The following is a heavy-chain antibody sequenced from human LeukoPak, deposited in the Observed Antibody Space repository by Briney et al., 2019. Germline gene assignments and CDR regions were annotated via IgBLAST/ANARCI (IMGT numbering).Heavy chain of an antibody. Sequence: GGSLRLSCAASGYTFNNYAMSWVRRAPGKGLEWVSAISGGGGSTYYADSVKGRFTISRDNSKSTLYLQMNSLRAEDTAVYYCAKGINSFFFDHWGRGTLVTVSS. V-gene: IGHV3-23*01. J-gene: IGHJ4*02. D-gene: IGHD2/OR15-2a*01. CDR1: GYTFNNYA. CDR3: AKGINSFFFDH. CDR2: ISGGGGST.